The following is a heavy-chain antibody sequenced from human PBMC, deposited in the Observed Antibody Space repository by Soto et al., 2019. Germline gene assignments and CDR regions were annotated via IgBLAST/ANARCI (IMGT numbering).Heavy chain of an antibody. Sequence: SETLSLTCTVSGGSISSYYWSWIRQPPGKGLEWIGYIYYSGSTNYNPSLKSRVTISVDTSKNQSSLKLSSVTAADTAVYYCARGGHGSGSYYSYYYYYGMDVWGQGTTVTVSS. CDR1: GGSISSYY. J-gene: IGHJ6*02. V-gene: IGHV4-59*01. CDR3: ARGGHGSGSYYSYYYYYGMDV. CDR2: IYYSGST. D-gene: IGHD3-10*01.